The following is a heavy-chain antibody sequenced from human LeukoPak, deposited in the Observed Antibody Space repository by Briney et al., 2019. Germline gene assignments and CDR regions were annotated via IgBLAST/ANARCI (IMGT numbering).Heavy chain of an antibody. CDR3: AKDPTFRDHGDYEEDAFDI. J-gene: IGHJ3*02. CDR1: GFTFSSYG. D-gene: IGHD4-17*01. CDR2: ISYDGSNK. Sequence: GGSLRLSCAASGFTFSSYGMHWVRQAPGKGLEWVAVISYDGSNKYYADSVKGRFTISRDNSKNTLYLQMNSLRAEDTAVYYCAKDPTFRDHGDYEEDAFDIWGQGTMVTVSS. V-gene: IGHV3-30*18.